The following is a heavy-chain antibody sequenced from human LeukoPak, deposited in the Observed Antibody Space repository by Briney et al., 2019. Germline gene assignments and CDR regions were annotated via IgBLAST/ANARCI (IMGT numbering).Heavy chain of an antibody. D-gene: IGHD3-22*01. Sequence: SVKVSCKASGGTFSSYAISWVRQAPGQGLEWMGGIIPIFGTANYAQKFQGRVTITADKSTSTAYMELSSLRSEDTAVYYCARGRYYYDSSGYENFDYWGQGTLVTVSS. CDR3: ARGRYYYDSSGYENFDY. V-gene: IGHV1-69*06. CDR2: IIPIFGTA. CDR1: GGTFSSYA. J-gene: IGHJ4*02.